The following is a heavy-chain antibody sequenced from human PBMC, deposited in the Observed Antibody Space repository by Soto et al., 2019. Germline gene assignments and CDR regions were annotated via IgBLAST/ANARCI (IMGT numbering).Heavy chain of an antibody. D-gene: IGHD2-21*01. CDR3: VREVEIRGSICFGY. Sequence: ASVKVSCKTSGYTFTTYGISWVRQAPGQGLEWMGWMSAYSGNTHFAEKFQGRVTLTRDTSTSTAYMGLRSLTSDDTAVYYCVREVEIRGSICFGYWGQGTPVTVSS. CDR2: MSAYSGNT. CDR1: GYTFTTYG. J-gene: IGHJ4*02. V-gene: IGHV1-18*04.